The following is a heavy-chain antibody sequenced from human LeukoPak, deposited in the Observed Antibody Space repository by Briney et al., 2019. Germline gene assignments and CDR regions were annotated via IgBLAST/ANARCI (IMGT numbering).Heavy chain of an antibody. CDR1: GFTFSNYA. CDR2: ISGSGGST. Sequence: GGSLRLSCAASGFTFSNYAMSWVRQAPGKGLEWVSGISGSGGSTYYADSVKGRFTISRDNSKNTLYLQMNSLRAEDTAVYYCAKTAASIVGSSSHFDYWGQGTLVTVSA. V-gene: IGHV3-23*01. CDR3: AKTAASIVGSSSHFDY. D-gene: IGHD6-13*01. J-gene: IGHJ4*02.